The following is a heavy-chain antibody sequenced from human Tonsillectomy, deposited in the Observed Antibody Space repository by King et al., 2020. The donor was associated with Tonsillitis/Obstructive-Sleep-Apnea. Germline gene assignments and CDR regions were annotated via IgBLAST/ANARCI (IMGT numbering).Heavy chain of an antibody. D-gene: IGHD2-2*01. V-gene: IGHV4-39*01. Sequence: QLQESGPGLVKPSETLSLTCTVSGDSISSSNYYWGWIRQPPGKGLEGIGSIYYSGSTYYNPSLKSRVTISVDTSKNQFSLKLSSVTAADTAIYYCARQYCSSIRCSRLGYLHYWGQGTLVTVSS. CDR1: GDSISSSNYY. CDR2: IYYSGST. J-gene: IGHJ4*02. CDR3: ARQYCSSIRCSRLGYLHY.